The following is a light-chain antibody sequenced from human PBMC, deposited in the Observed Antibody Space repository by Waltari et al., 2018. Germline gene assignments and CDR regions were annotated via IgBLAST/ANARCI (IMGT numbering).Light chain of an antibody. Sequence: SYVLTQPPSMSVPPGETASISCGGYNIDTRSVHWYQQRPGQAPVLVMYYDSDRPSGIPERFSGSNTGDTATLTISRIEAGDEADYYCQVWDSSSDHPWVFGGGTKLTVL. CDR3: QVWDSSSDHPWV. CDR1: NIDTRS. J-gene: IGLJ3*02. V-gene: IGLV3-21*04. CDR2: YDS.